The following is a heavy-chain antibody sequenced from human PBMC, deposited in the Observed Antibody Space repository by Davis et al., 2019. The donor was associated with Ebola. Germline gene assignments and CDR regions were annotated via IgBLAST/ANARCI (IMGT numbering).Heavy chain of an antibody. J-gene: IGHJ6*02. CDR3: ARDGTVLDLPYYYYYGMDV. V-gene: IGHV1-18*01. CDR1: GGTFSSYA. Sequence: AASVKVSCKASGGTFSSYAISWVRQAPGQGLEWMGWISAYNGNTNYAQKLQGRVTMTTDTSTSTAYMELSRLRSDDTAVYYCARDGTVLDLPYYYYYGMDVWGQGTTVTVSS. D-gene: IGHD3/OR15-3a*01. CDR2: ISAYNGNT.